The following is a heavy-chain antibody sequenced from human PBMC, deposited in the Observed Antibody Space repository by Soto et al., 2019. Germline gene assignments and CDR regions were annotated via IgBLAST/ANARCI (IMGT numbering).Heavy chain of an antibody. CDR2: IYHSGMT. CDR1: GGSISTGGYY. J-gene: IGHJ3*02. D-gene: IGHD1-26*01. Sequence: QVQLQESGPGLVKPSQTLSLTCTVAGGSISTGGYYWSWIRQHPGRGLGWIGYIYHSGMTFSNPSLPSRVAISIDTSKNKFSLKLSSVTAADTAVYYCATVRWELHDAFDIWGQGTMVSVSS. V-gene: IGHV4-31*03. CDR3: ATVRWELHDAFDI.